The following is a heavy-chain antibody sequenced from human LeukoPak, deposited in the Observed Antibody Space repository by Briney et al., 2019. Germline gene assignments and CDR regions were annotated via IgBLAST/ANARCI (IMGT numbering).Heavy chain of an antibody. CDR2: IYIDENDGKT. CDR3: ARAPPGSSGGYFDY. V-gene: IGHV3-53*01. Sequence: GGSLRLSCAASGFTVGSNYMSWVRQAPGEGLEWVSVIYIDENDGKTYYAASVKGRFTISRDNSKNTLYLQMDTLRAEDTAVYYCARAPPGSSGGYFDYWGQGALVTVSS. D-gene: IGHD2-8*02. J-gene: IGHJ4*02. CDR1: GFTVGSNY.